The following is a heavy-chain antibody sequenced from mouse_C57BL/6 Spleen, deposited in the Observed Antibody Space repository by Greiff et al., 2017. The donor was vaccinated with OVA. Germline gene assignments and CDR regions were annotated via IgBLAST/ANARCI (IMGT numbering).Heavy chain of an antibody. D-gene: IGHD3-1*01. CDR1: GFTFSSYT. V-gene: IGHV5-9*01. CDR3: ARRGLPSHYYAMDY. CDR2: ISGGGGNT. Sequence: EVKLVESGGGLVKPGGSLKLSCAASGFTFSSYTMSWVRQTPEKRLEWVATISGGGGNTYYPDSVKGRFTISRDNAKTTLYLQLSSLRSEDTALYYCARRGLPSHYYAMDYWGQGTSVTVSS. J-gene: IGHJ4*01.